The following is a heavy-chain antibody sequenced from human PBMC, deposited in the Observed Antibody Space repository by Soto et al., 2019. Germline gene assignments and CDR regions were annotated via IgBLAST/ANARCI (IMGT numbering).Heavy chain of an antibody. CDR1: GGSVSSGSYY. Sequence: TLSLTCTVSGGSVSSGSYYWSWIRQPPGKGLEWIGYIYYSGSTNYNPSLKSRVTISVDTSKNQFSLKLSSVTAADTAVYYCARTLYSSENAFDIWGQGTMVTVSS. CDR3: ARTLYSSENAFDI. V-gene: IGHV4-61*01. J-gene: IGHJ3*02. CDR2: IYYSGST. D-gene: IGHD6-19*01.